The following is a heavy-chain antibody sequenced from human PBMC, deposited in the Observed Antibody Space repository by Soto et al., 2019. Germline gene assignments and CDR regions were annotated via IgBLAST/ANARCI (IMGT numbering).Heavy chain of an antibody. CDR1: GFTFDDYA. CDR2: ISWNSGSI. J-gene: IGHJ4*02. D-gene: IGHD6-19*01. V-gene: IGHV3-9*01. Sequence: EVQLVESGGGLVQPGRSLRLSCAASGFTFDDYAMHWVRQAPGKGLEWVSGISWNSGSIGYADSVKGRFTISRDNAKNSLYLQMNSLRAEDTALYYCAKDSVPYSSGVRSHFDYWGQGTLVTVSS. CDR3: AKDSVPYSSGVRSHFDY.